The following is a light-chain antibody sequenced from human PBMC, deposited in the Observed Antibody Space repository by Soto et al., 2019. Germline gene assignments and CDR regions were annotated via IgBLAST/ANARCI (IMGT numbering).Light chain of an antibody. CDR3: QQYNSYRT. CDR2: DAS. J-gene: IGKJ1*01. CDR1: QSISSW. Sequence: DIQMTQSPSTLSASVGDRVTITCRASQSISSWLAWYQQKPGKAPKLLIYDASSLESGVPSRFSGSGPGTEFTLTISRLQPDDFATYYCQQYNSYRTFGQGTKVDIK. V-gene: IGKV1-5*01.